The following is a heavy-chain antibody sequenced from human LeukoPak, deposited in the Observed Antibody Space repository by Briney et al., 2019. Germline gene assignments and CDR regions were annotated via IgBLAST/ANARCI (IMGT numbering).Heavy chain of an antibody. Sequence: PGGSLRLSCAASGFTFSSYSMNWVRQAPGKGLEWVSSISSSSSYIYYADSVKGRFTISRDNAKNSLYLQMNSLRAEDTAVYYCARDEFSSGWYHDAFDIWGQGTMVTVSS. CDR3: ARDEFSSGWYHDAFDI. CDR2: ISSSSSYI. D-gene: IGHD6-19*01. V-gene: IGHV3-21*01. CDR1: GFTFSSYS. J-gene: IGHJ3*02.